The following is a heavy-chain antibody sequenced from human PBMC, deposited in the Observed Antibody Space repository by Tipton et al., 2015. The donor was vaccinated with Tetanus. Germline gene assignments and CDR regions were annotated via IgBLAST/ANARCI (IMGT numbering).Heavy chain of an antibody. CDR2: VSSSGNS. V-gene: IGHV4-4*07. CDR3: ARGWSECSSWSCSPFDS. CDR1: GGSVSSYY. D-gene: IGHD2-2*01. Sequence: TLSLTCTVSGGSVSSYYWTWFRQPPGKRLEWIGLVSSSGNSNYSPSLTGRVPMSLDTSKQQFSLSLTSATAADTAVYYCARGWSECSSWSCSPFDSWGQGTLVTVSS. J-gene: IGHJ4*02.